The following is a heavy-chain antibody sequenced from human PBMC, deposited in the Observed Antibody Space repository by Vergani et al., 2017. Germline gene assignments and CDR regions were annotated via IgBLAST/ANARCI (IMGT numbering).Heavy chain of an antibody. V-gene: IGHV2-5*01. D-gene: IGHD5-18*01. CDR1: GFSLSTSGVG. CDR3: AHSEYRYGPPYFQR. Sequence: QITLKESGPTLVKPTQTLTLTCTFSGFSLSTSGVGVGWIRQPPGKALEWLVLIYWNDDKRYRPSLKNRLTITKDTAKNQVVLTMTNMDPVDTATYYCAHSEYRYGPPYFQRWGQGTLVTVSS. CDR2: IYWNDDK. J-gene: IGHJ1*01.